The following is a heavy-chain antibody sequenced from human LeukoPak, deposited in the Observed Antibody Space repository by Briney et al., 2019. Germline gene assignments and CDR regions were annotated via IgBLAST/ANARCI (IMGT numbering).Heavy chain of an antibody. V-gene: IGHV3-23*01. CDR3: AKGPVLRYFDWSSPTLDY. CDR2: ISGSGGST. Sequence: PGGSLRLSCAASGFTFSSYAMSWVRQAPGKGLEWVSAISGSGGSTYYADSVKGRFTISRDNSKNTLYLQMNSLRAEDTAVYYCAKGPVLRYFDWSSPTLDYWGQGTLVTVSS. D-gene: IGHD3-9*01. J-gene: IGHJ4*02. CDR1: GFTFSSYA.